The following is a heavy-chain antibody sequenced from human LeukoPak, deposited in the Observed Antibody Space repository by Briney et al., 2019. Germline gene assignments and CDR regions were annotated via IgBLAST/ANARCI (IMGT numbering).Heavy chain of an antibody. CDR3: ARDHQDIRSSWYWDY. CDR2: IYTSGST. D-gene: IGHD6-13*01. Sequence: SQTLSLTCTVSGGSISSGSYYWSWIRQPAGKGLEWIGRIYTSGSTNYNPSLKSRVTMSVDTSKNQFSLKLSSVTAADTAVYYCARDHQDIRSSWYWDYWGQGTLVTVSS. CDR1: GGSISSGSYY. J-gene: IGHJ4*02. V-gene: IGHV4-61*02.